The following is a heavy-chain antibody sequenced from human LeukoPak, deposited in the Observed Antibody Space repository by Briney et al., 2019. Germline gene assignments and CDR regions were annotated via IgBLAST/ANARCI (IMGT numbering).Heavy chain of an antibody. D-gene: IGHD5-12*01. J-gene: IGHJ4*02. V-gene: IGHV1-69*13. Sequence: SVKVSCKASGGTFSSYAISWVRQAPGQGLEWMGGIIPIFGTANYAQKFQGRVTITADESTSTAYMELSSLRSEDTAVYYCARDEEWYGGYERFDYWGQGTLVTVSS. CDR3: ARDEEWYGGYERFDY. CDR2: IIPIFGTA. CDR1: GGTFSSYA.